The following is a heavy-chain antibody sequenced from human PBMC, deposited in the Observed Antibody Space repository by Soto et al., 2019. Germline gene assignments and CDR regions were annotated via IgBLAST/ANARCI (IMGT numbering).Heavy chain of an antibody. D-gene: IGHD3-3*01. Sequence: GASVKVSCKASGYTFTSYGISWVRQAPGQGLEWMGWISAYNGNTNYAQKLQGRVTMTTDTSTSTAYMELRSLRSDDTAVYYCARWKAYYDFWSGYYPPFDPWGQGTLVTVSS. CDR1: GYTFTSYG. CDR2: ISAYNGNT. J-gene: IGHJ5*02. V-gene: IGHV1-18*01. CDR3: ARWKAYYDFWSGYYPPFDP.